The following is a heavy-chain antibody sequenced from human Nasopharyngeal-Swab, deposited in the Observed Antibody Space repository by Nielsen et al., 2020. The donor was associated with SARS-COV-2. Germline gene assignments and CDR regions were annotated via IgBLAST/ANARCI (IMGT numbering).Heavy chain of an antibody. CDR3: ARVTPTLYDSSGYLFDY. V-gene: IGHV1-18*01. J-gene: IGHJ4*02. CDR2: ISAYNGNT. Sequence: ASVKVSCKASGYTFTSYGISWVRQAPGQGLEWMGWISAYNGNTNYAQKLQGRVTMTTDTSTSTAYMELRSLRFDDTAVYYCARVTPTLYDSSGYLFDYWGQGTLVTVSS. CDR1: GYTFTSYG. D-gene: IGHD3-22*01.